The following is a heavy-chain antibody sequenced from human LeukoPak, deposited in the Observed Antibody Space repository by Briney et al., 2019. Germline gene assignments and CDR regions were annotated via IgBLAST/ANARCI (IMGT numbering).Heavy chain of an antibody. V-gene: IGHV1-8*03. CDR1: GYTFSNYE. D-gene: IGHD3-3*01. CDR2: MNPNSGNT. Sequence: ASVKVSCKASGYTFSNYEINWVRQATGQGLEWMGWMNPNSGNTGYAQKFQGSVTITRDTSISTAYMELSSLRSEDTAVYYCARGYDFWSGHSSLFDYWGQGTLVTVSS. J-gene: IGHJ4*02. CDR3: ARGYDFWSGHSSLFDY.